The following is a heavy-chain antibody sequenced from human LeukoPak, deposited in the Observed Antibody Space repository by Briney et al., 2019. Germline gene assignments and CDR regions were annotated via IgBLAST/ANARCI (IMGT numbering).Heavy chain of an antibody. CDR2: ISAYNGNT. D-gene: IGHD6-19*01. CDR1: GYTFTSYG. J-gene: IGHJ5*02. V-gene: IGHV1-18*01. CDR3: ARDATGYSSGWYPNWFDP. Sequence: GASVKVSCKASGYTFTSYGISWVRQAPGQGLEWMGWISAYNGNTNYAQKLQGRVTMTTDTSTSTAYMELRSLGSDDTAAYYCARDATGYSSGWYPNWFDPWGQGTLVTVSS.